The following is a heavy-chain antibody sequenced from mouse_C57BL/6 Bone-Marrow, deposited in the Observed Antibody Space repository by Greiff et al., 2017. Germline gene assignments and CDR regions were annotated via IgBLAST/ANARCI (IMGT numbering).Heavy chain of an antibody. V-gene: IGHV1-87*01. D-gene: IGHD1-1*01. CDR3: SEESAVYYCAWDPIYSVGAPTTRFDY. J-gene: IGHJ2*01. CDR1: YTFSRRVH. Sequence: QVQLQQSGPELARPWASVKISCQAFYTFSRRVHFAFRDTNYGMQWVKQRPGQGLEWIGAIYPGNGDTSYNKKFKYKATLTADKSSSTAYMQLSSLTSEESAVYYCAWDPIYSVGAPTTRFDYWGQGTTLTVSS. CDR2: GQGLEWIG.